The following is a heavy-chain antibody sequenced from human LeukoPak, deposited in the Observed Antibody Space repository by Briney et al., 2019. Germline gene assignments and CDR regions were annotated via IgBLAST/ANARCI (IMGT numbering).Heavy chain of an antibody. Sequence: SETLSLTCTVSGYSISSGYYWGWIRQPPGKGLEWIGSIYHSGSTYYNPSLKSRVTISVDTSKNQFSLRLSSATAADTAVYYCARGRDSSGYEYYFDYWGQGTLVTVSS. D-gene: IGHD3-22*01. V-gene: IGHV4-38-2*02. CDR3: ARGRDSSGYEYYFDY. J-gene: IGHJ4*02. CDR2: IYHSGST. CDR1: GYSISSGYY.